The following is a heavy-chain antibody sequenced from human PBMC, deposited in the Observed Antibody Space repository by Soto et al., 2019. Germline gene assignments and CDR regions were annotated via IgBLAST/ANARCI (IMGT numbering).Heavy chain of an antibody. CDR1: GFTFSSYG. CDR2: IDTAGNT. CDR3: ARDRGYTYGFDF. Sequence: PGGSLRLSCAASGFTFSSYGMHWVRQATGQGLEWVSAIDTAGNTYYPGAVKGRFTISRENAKNSLYLQMNSLRAGDTAVYYCARDRGYTYGFDFWGQGALVTVSS. V-gene: IGHV3-13*01. J-gene: IGHJ4*02. D-gene: IGHD5-18*01.